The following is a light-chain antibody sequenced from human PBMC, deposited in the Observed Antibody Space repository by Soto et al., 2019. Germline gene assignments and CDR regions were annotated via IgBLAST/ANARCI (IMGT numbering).Light chain of an antibody. CDR2: GDS. CDR1: SSNIGAGYD. J-gene: IGLJ2*01. V-gene: IGLV1-40*01. Sequence: QSVLTQPPSVSGAPGQRISISCTGSSSNIGAGYDVFWYQQFPGTAPKLLIHGDSIRPSGVPDRFSGSRSGTPASLAITGLQAEDEADYYCLSYDSSLSGSLFGGGTKVTVL. CDR3: LSYDSSLSGSL.